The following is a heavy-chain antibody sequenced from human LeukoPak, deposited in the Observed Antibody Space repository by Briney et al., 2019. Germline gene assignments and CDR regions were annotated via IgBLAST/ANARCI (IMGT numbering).Heavy chain of an antibody. V-gene: IGHV4-4*02. CDR1: GGSISSSNW. Sequence: SETLSLTCAVSGGSISSSNWWSWVRQPPGKGLEWIGEIYHSGSTDYNPSLKSRVTILVDKSKNQFSLKLSSVTAADTAVYYCARDYDFWSGYSNWFDPWGQGTLVTVSS. D-gene: IGHD3-3*01. CDR2: IYHSGST. CDR3: ARDYDFWSGYSNWFDP. J-gene: IGHJ5*02.